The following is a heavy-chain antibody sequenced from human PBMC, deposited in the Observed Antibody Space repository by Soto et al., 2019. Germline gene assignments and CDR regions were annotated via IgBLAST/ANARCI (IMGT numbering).Heavy chain of an antibody. D-gene: IGHD4-17*01. CDR1: GYTFTSYD. Sequence: QVQLVQSGAEVKKPGASVKVSCKASGYTFTSYDINCVRQATGQGLEWMGWMNPNSGNTGYAQKFQGRVTMTRNTAISPAYMALSRLRSENTAVYYCARSTNDYGDRHWGQGALVTVSS. V-gene: IGHV1-8*01. CDR2: MNPNSGNT. CDR3: ARSTNDYGDRH. J-gene: IGHJ4*02.